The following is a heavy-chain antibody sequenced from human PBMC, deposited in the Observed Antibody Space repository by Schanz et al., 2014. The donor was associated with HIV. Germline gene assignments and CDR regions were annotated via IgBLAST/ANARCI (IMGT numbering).Heavy chain of an antibody. CDR3: ARRSTPGGYYGMDV. D-gene: IGHD2-15*01. Sequence: QVQLVESGGGVVQPGRSLRLSCAASGFTFSSHGMHWVRQAPGKGLEWVAVISYDGSNKYYADSVKGRFSISRDNANKILFLQLNSLRAEDTAVYYCARRSTPGGYYGMDVWGQGTTVTVSS. CDR1: GFTFSSHG. V-gene: IGHV3-30*03. J-gene: IGHJ6*02. CDR2: ISYDGSNK.